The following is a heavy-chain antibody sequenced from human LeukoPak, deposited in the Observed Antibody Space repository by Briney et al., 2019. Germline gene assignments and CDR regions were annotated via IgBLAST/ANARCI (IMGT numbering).Heavy chain of an antibody. CDR3: ATVNPRSRNWLVRAFDY. CDR1: GYTLTELS. Sequence: ASVKVSCKVSGYTLTELSMHWVRQAPGKGLEWMGGFDPEDGETIYAQKFQGRVTMTEDTSTDTAYMELSSLRSEDTAVYYCATVNPRSRNWLVRAFDYWGQGTLVTVSS. CDR2: FDPEDGET. J-gene: IGHJ4*02. V-gene: IGHV1-24*01. D-gene: IGHD6-19*01.